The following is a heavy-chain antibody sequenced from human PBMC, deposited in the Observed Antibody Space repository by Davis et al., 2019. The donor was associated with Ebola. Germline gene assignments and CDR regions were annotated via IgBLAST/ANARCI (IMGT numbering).Heavy chain of an antibody. CDR1: GFTFSTSN. CDR2: ISSSSNYI. Sequence: GGSLRLSCAASGFTFSTSNMNWVRQAPGKGLEWVSFISSSSNYIYYADSVKGRFTVSRDNAKNSLYLQMNSLRAEDTAVYYCVRDPALVVTGGGWFFGLWGRGTLVTVSS. CDR3: VRDPALVVTGGGWFFGL. V-gene: IGHV3-21*01. D-gene: IGHD2-21*02. J-gene: IGHJ2*01.